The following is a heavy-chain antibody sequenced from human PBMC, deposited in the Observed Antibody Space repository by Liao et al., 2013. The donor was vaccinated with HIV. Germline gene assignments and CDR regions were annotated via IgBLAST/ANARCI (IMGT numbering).Heavy chain of an antibody. J-gene: IGHJ6*03. CDR1: GGTISSYY. CDR2: IYTSGSI. Sequence: QVQLQESGPGLVKPSETLSLTCTVSGGTISSYYSWIRQPAGKGLEWIGRIYTSGSIFYNPSLKSRVTMSVDKSKNQFSLELTSVTAADTAVYYCAKTRTSLWFGKVMPTYYYYYMDVWAKGTDGHRLL. D-gene: IGHD3-10*01. CDR3: AKTRTSLWFGKVMPTYYYYYMDV. V-gene: IGHV4-4*07.